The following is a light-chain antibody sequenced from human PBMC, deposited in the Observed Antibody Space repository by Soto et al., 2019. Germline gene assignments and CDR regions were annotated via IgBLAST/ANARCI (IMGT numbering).Light chain of an antibody. V-gene: IGKV4-1*01. J-gene: IGKJ4*01. Sequence: DIVMTQSPDSLAVSLGERATINCKSSQSVLYSSNNRNYLAWYQQKPGQPPKLIIYWASTRESGVPDRFSGSGSGTDFTLTINSLQAEDVAVYYCQQYYSTPLTFDGGSKVEIK. CDR1: QSVLYSSNNRNY. CDR3: QQYYSTPLT. CDR2: WAS.